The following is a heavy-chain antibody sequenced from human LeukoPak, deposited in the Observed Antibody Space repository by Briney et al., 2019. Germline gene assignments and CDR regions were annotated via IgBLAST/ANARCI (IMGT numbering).Heavy chain of an antibody. V-gene: IGHV4-4*02. CDR3: ARDTGVPRAFDI. CDR1: GGSISSSNW. D-gene: IGHD2-8*02. J-gene: IGHJ3*02. Sequence: SETLSLTCAVSGGSISSSNWWSWVRQPPGKGLEWIGEIYHSGSTNYNPSLKSRVTMSVDTSKNQFSLKLSSVTAADTAAYYCARDTGVPRAFDIWGQGTMVTVSS. CDR2: IYHSGST.